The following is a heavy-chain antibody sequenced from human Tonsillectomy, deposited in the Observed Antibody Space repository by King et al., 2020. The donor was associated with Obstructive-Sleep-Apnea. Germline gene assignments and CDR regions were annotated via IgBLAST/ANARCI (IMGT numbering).Heavy chain of an antibody. D-gene: IGHD3-22*01. V-gene: IGHV1-8*01. Sequence: VQLVESGAEVKKPGASVKVSCKASGYTFTSYDINWVRQATGQGLEWMGWMNPNSGNTGYAQKFQGRVTMTRNTSISTAYMELSSLRSEDTAVYYCARGQKRTMIVVVITTGSYYYGMDVWGQGTTVTVSS. CDR2: MNPNSGNT. CDR1: GYTFTSYD. CDR3: ARGQKRTMIVVVITTGSYYYGMDV. J-gene: IGHJ6*02.